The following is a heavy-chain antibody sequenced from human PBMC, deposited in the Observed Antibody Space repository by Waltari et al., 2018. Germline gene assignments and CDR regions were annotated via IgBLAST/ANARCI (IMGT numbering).Heavy chain of an antibody. CDR3: AGGAYSYSYLDY. CDR1: GFTVRSNY. J-gene: IGHJ4*02. CDR2: IYSGGSR. V-gene: IGHV3-53*01. Sequence: EVQLVESGGGLIQPGGSLSLSCAASGFTVRSNYISWARQAPGKGLEWVSVIYSGGSRYYADSVRGRFTISRDNSKNTLYLQMNSLRAEDTAVYFCAGGAYSYSYLDYWGQGTLVTVSS. D-gene: IGHD4-4*01.